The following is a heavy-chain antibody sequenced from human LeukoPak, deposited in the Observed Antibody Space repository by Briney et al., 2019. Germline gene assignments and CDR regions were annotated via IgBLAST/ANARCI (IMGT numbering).Heavy chain of an antibody. J-gene: IGHJ3*02. D-gene: IGHD3-16*01. CDR1: GFTFSTYA. Sequence: GGSLRLSCAASGFTFSTYAMSWVRQAPGKGLEWVSGMSGSGGSTYYADSVKGRFTISRDNSKNTLFLQMNILRAEDTAIYYCAKDREYSYVYDAFDIWGQGTLVTVSS. CDR2: MSGSGGST. CDR3: AKDREYSYVYDAFDI. V-gene: IGHV3-23*01.